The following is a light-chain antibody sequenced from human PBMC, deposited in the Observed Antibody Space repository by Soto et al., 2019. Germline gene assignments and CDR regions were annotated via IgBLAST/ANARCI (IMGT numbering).Light chain of an antibody. CDR2: EAS. V-gene: IGKV3-11*01. J-gene: IGKJ1*01. CDR1: QSGSSC. Sequence: EIVLTQSPATLSLSPGERATLSCRASQSGSSCLAWYQQKPGQAPRLLIYEASNRATGIPARFSGSGSGTDFTLTISSLEPEDFAVYYCQQRSNWPWTFGQGTKVDI. CDR3: QQRSNWPWT.